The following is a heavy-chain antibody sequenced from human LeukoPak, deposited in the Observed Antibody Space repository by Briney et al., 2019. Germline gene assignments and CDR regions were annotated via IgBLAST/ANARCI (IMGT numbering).Heavy chain of an antibody. D-gene: IGHD3-16*01. CDR2: MKQDGSEK. Sequence: AGGSLRLSCAASGFTFSSYWMSWVRQAPGKGLEWVANMKQDGSEKYYVDSVKGRFTISRDNAKNSLYLQMNSLRAEDTAVYYCARGPFPDYYYYYGMDVWGQGTTVTVSS. V-gene: IGHV3-7*01. CDR3: ARGPFPDYYYYYGMDV. CDR1: GFTFSSYW. J-gene: IGHJ6*02.